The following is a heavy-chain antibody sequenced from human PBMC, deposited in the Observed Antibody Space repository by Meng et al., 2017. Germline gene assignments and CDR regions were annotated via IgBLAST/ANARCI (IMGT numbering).Heavy chain of an antibody. CDR3: ARAGIAVAGPDY. Sequence: QCHLVRGGARLQQPGPSLKVSCKASSYTFTSYGISWVRQAPEQGLEWMGWISAYNGNTNYTQKLQGRVTMTTDTSTSTAYMELRSLRSDDTAVYYCARAGIAVAGPDYWGQGTLVTVSS. D-gene: IGHD6-19*01. CDR1: SYTFTSYG. CDR2: ISAYNGNT. V-gene: IGHV1-18*01. J-gene: IGHJ4*02.